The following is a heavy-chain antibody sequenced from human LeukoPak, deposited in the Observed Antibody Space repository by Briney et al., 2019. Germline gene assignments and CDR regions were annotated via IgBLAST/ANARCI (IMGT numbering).Heavy chain of an antibody. Sequence: GGSLRLSCAASGFTFSSSAMSWVRQAPGKGLEWVSAISNNDGYTYYADSVQGRFTISRDNSKSTLCLQMNSLRAEDTAVYYCAKQLGYCSDGSCYFPYWGQGTLVTVSS. D-gene: IGHD2-15*01. CDR2: ISNNDGYT. J-gene: IGHJ4*02. V-gene: IGHV3-23*01. CDR3: AKQLGYCSDGSCYFPY. CDR1: GFTFSSSA.